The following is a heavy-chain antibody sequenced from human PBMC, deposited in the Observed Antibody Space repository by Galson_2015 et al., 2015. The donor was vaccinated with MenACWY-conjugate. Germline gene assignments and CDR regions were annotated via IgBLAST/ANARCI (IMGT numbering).Heavy chain of an antibody. V-gene: IGHV1-3*01. D-gene: IGHD5-18*01. CDR1: GYTFTHYA. J-gene: IGHJ6*02. CDR3: ARAAYSYGYYYYAMDV. CDR2: INAGLGHT. Sequence: SVKVSCKASGYTFTHYAIHWVRLAPGQSLEWMGWINAGLGHTKYSQKFQDRVTITTDTSASTAYMELSSLRSEDTAVYYCARAAYSYGYYYYAMDVWGQGTTVTVSS.